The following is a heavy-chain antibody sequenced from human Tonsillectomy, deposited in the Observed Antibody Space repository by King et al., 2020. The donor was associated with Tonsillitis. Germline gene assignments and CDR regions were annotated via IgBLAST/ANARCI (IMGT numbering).Heavy chain of an antibody. J-gene: IGHJ5*02. Sequence: QLQESGPGLVKPSETLSLTCTVSGGSISSYYWSWIRQPPGKGLEWIGYIYYSGSTNYNPSLKSRVTISVDTSKNQFSLKLSSVTAADTAVYYCARHSYYYDSSGYYFGWFDPWGQGTLVTVSS. CDR3: ARHSYYYDSSGYYFGWFDP. CDR1: GGSISSYY. V-gene: IGHV4-59*08. CDR2: IYYSGST. D-gene: IGHD3-22*01.